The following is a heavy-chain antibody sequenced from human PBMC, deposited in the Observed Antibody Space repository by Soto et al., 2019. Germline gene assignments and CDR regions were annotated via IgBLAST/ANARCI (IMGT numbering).Heavy chain of an antibody. J-gene: IGHJ6*02. CDR3: ARLAMVGGVPTYGMDV. CDR2: IDPRDSYT. D-gene: IGHD3-10*01. CDR1: GYSFTSYW. V-gene: IGHV5-10-1*01. Sequence: EVQLVQSGAEVKKPGESLRISCKGSGYSFTSYWISWVRQMPGKGLEWMGRIDPRDSYTNYSPSFQGHVTISADKSIRTAYRQWSSLKASDTAMYYWARLAMVGGVPTYGMDVWGQGTTVTVSS.